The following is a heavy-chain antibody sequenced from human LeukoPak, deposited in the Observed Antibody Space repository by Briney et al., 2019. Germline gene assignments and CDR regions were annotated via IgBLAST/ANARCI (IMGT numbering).Heavy chain of an antibody. CDR3: ARAVGYYYYMDV. J-gene: IGHJ6*03. D-gene: IGHD6-19*01. Sequence: SVKVSCKASGGTFSSYAISWVRQAPGQGLEWMGGIIPIFGTANYAQKFQGRVTITPDESTSTAYMELSSLRSEDTAVYYCARAVGYYYYMDVWGKGTTVTVSS. V-gene: IGHV1-69*01. CDR2: IIPIFGTA. CDR1: GGTFSSYA.